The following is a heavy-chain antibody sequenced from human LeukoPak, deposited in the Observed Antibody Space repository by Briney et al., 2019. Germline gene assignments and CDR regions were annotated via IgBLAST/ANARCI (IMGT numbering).Heavy chain of an antibody. Sequence: SETLSLTCTVSGGSISSSSYYWGWIRQPPGKGLEWIGYIYYSGSTNYNPSLKSRVTISVDTSKNQFSLKLSSVTAADTAVYYCARVYGDIIDYWGQGTLVTVSS. CDR3: ARVYGDIIDY. J-gene: IGHJ4*02. V-gene: IGHV4-61*05. CDR1: GGSISSSSYY. CDR2: IYYSGST. D-gene: IGHD4-17*01.